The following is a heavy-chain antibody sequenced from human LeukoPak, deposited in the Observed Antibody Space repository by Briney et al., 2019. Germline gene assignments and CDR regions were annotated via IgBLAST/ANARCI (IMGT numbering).Heavy chain of an antibody. CDR2: ISYSGSA. V-gene: IGHV4-39*07. CDR3: ARDTNDFWIDSLVGVFDI. D-gene: IGHD3-3*01. CDR1: GGSISSSDYY. J-gene: IGHJ3*02. Sequence: SETLSLTCSVSGGSISSSDYYWGWIRQPPGKGLEWIGSISYSGSAYYNPSLKSRVTISIDTSKKQFSLKLTSMTAADTAFYYCARDTNDFWIDSLVGVFDIGGQGTWLTVS.